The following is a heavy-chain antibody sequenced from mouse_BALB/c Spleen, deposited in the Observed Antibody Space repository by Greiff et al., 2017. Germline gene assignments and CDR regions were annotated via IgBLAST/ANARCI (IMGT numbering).Heavy chain of an antibody. J-gene: IGHJ4*01. D-gene: IGHD1-1*01. V-gene: IGHV5-6-4*01. CDR1: GFTFSSYT. CDR3: TREEYYGSSGLDY. CDR2: ISSGGSYT. Sequence: EVQGVESGGGLVKPGGSLKLSCAASGFTFSSYTMSWVRQTPEKRLEWVATISSGGSYTYYPDSVKGRFTISRDNAKNTLYLQMSSLKSEDTAMYYCTREEYYGSSGLDYWGQGTSVTVSS.